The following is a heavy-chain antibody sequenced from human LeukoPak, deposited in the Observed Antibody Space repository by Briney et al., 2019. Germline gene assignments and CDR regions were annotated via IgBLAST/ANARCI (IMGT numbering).Heavy chain of an antibody. CDR2: ISTSSSYI. CDR3: ARAPSRSEQFDP. CDR1: GFTFSSYS. J-gene: IGHJ5*02. D-gene: IGHD3-3*01. V-gene: IGHV3-21*01. Sequence: PGGPLRLSCAASGFTFSSYSMNWVRQAPGKGLEWVSSISTSSSYIYYADSVKGRFTISRDNAKNSLYLQMNSLRVEDTAVYYCARAPSRSEQFDPWGQGTLVTVPS.